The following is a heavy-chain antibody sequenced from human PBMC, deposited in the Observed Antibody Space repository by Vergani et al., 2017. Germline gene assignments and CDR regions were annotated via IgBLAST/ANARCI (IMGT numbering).Heavy chain of an antibody. CDR1: GFTFSNSA. D-gene: IGHD1-7*01. J-gene: IGHJ4*02. V-gene: IGHV3-23*01. CDR2: ISGHGDRT. CDR3: ATHSFGEGNYLFDY. Sequence: EVHLLESGGGQVEAGGSLRLSCVASGFTFSNSAMSWVRQTSGKGLEWVSAISGHGDRTYYADSVKGRFTISRDNSKNMLFLQMNNLRTEDTAIYYCATHSFGEGNYLFDYWCQGTLVTVSS.